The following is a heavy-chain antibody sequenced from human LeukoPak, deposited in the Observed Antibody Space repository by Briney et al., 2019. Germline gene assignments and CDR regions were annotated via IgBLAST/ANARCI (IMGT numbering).Heavy chain of an antibody. CDR3: ARDLRDGYNW. Sequence: TGGSLRLSCAASGFTFSSYAMSWVRQAPGKGLEWVSSISSSSSYIYYADPVKGRFTISRDNAKNSLYLQMNSLRAEDTAVYYCARDLRDGYNWWGQGTLVTVSS. D-gene: IGHD5-24*01. J-gene: IGHJ4*02. CDR1: GFTFSSYA. CDR2: ISSSSSYI. V-gene: IGHV3-21*01.